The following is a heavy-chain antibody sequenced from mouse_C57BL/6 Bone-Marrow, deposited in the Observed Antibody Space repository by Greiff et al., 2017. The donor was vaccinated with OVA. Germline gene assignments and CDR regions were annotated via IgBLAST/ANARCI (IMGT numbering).Heavy chain of an antibody. V-gene: IGHV1-7*01. CDR1: GYTFTSYW. CDR2: INPSSGYT. Sequence: VQLQQSGAELAKPGASVKLSCKASGYTFTSYWMHWVKQRPGQGLEWIGYINPSSGYTKYNQKFKAKATLTADKSSSTAYMQLSSLTYEDSAVYYCARDYFDYWGQGTTLTVSS. CDR3: ARDYFDY. J-gene: IGHJ2*01.